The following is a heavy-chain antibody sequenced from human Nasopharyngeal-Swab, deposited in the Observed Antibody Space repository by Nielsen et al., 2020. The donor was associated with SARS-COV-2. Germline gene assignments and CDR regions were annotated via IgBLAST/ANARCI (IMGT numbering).Heavy chain of an antibody. CDR3: SRQSWAGYDYDSSGYIDV. CDR2: IYYSGST. D-gene: IGHD3-22*01. J-gene: IGHJ6*04. V-gene: IGHV4-59*08. Sequence: WVGQHTGRGVEGIGYIYYSGSTNYNPSVKSRVTISVDTSKNQFSLKLISVTAADTAVYYCSRQSWAGYDYDSSGYIDVWGKGTPVTVSS.